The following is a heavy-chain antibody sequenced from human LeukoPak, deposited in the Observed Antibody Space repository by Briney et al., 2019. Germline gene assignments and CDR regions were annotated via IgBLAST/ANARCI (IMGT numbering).Heavy chain of an antibody. J-gene: IGHJ4*02. CDR2: IRTTAEGAKYA. Sequence: GGSLRLSCATSGFSFTDYPMNWVRQAPGKGREGISNIRTTAEGAKYAYYADSVKGRVTISRDDGKNTLYLHMNSLRDDDTAVYYCATDQRYAFDYWGQGILVTVSS. D-gene: IGHD3-9*01. CDR3: ATDQRYAFDY. CDR1: GFSFTDYP. V-gene: IGHV3-48*02.